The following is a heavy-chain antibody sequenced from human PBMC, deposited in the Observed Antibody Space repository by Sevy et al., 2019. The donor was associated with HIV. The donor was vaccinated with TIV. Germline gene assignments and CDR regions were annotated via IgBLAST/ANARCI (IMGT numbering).Heavy chain of an antibody. Sequence: SETLSLTCTVSGGSISSYYWSWIRQPAGKGLEWIGRIYTSGSTNYNPSLKSRVTMSVDTSKNQFSLKLSSVTAADTAVYYCARDGGCSGGSCYQDANWDYYYYYGMDVWGQGTTVTVSS. J-gene: IGHJ6*02. CDR1: GGSISSYY. CDR2: IYTSGST. V-gene: IGHV4-4*07. CDR3: ARDGGCSGGSCYQDANWDYYYYYGMDV. D-gene: IGHD2-15*01.